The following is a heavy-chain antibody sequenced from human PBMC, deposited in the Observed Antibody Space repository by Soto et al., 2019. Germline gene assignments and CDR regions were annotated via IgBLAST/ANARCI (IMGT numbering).Heavy chain of an antibody. CDR1: GFTFSSYA. D-gene: IGHD5-18*01. Sequence: EVQLLESGGGLVQPGGSLRLSCAASGFTFSSYAMSWVRQAPGKGLEWVSAISGSGGTTYYADSVKGRFTISRDNSKNPLYLEMNCLRAEDTAVYYCAKGARGYSRSSADYWGQGTLVTVSS. CDR3: AKGARGYSRSSADY. CDR2: ISGSGGTT. V-gene: IGHV3-23*01. J-gene: IGHJ4*02.